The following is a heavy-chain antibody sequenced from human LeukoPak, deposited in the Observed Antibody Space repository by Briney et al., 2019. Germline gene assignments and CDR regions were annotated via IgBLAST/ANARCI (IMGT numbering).Heavy chain of an antibody. CDR3: ATISVSGYDYWDFEY. J-gene: IGHJ4*02. CDR2: IKKDGSEK. V-gene: IGHV3-7*03. D-gene: IGHD5-12*01. Sequence: PGGSLRLSCAASGFTFSSHWMSWVRQAPGKGLEWVANIKKDGSEKYYVDAVKGRFTISRDNAKTSLYLQMNSLRAEDTAVYYCATISVSGYDYWDFEYWGQGTLVTVSS. CDR1: GFTFSSHW.